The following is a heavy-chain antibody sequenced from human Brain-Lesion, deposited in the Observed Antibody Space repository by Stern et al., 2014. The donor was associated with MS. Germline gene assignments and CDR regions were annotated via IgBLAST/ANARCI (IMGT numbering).Heavy chain of an antibody. CDR2: IFPRGSNT. D-gene: IGHD5-12*01. CDR1: GYLFDDYW. Sequence: VQLVESGAEVKKPGESLKISCEASGYLFDDYWIGWVRQMPGRGLELVAIIFPRGSNTRYSPSVQGQVTISADKSIRTTYFQWSSLRASDPAIYSCAKSPATPSGYDRFDYWGQGALVTVSS. V-gene: IGHV5-51*03. CDR3: AKSPATPSGYDRFDY. J-gene: IGHJ4*02.